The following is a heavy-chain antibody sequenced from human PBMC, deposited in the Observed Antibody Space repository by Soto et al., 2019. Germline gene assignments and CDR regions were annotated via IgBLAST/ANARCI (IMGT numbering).Heavy chain of an antibody. Sequence: KQSQTLSLTCAISGDSVSSNSAAWNWIRQSPSRGLEWLGRTYYRSKWYNDYAVSVKSRITINPDTSKNQFSLQLNSVTPEDTAVYYCARAAVGLRYFDWLSGKYYFDYWGQGTLVTVSS. CDR2: TYYRSKWYN. CDR1: GDSVSSNSAA. D-gene: IGHD3-9*01. J-gene: IGHJ4*02. V-gene: IGHV6-1*01. CDR3: ARAAVGLRYFDWLSGKYYFDY.